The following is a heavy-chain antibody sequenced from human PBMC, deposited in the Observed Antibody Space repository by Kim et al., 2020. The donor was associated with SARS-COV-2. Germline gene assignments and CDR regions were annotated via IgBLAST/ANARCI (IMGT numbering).Heavy chain of an antibody. CDR1: GDSVSSNSAA. J-gene: IGHJ5*02. Sequence: SQTLSLTCAISGDSVSSNSAAWNWIRQSPSRGLEWLGRTYYRSKWYNDYAVSVKSRITINPDTSKNQFSLQLNSVTPEDTAVYYCARDNSITMVRGVIVPPRGGLDNWFDPWGQGTLVTVSS. CDR2: TYYRSKWYN. D-gene: IGHD3-10*01. CDR3: ARDNSITMVRGVIVPPRGGLDNWFDP. V-gene: IGHV6-1*01.